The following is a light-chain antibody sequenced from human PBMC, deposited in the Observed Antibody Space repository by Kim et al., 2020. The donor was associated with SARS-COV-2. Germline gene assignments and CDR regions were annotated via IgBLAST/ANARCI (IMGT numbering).Light chain of an antibody. CDR3: QQTYSFPQIT. Sequence: SVGDRVTISCRASQRISSYVNWYQHKAGKGPKLLIYAASSLQSGVPSRFSGSGSGTDFTLTISSLQPEDFATYSCQQTYSFPQITFGQGTRLDIK. CDR2: AAS. CDR1: QRISSY. J-gene: IGKJ5*01. V-gene: IGKV1-39*01.